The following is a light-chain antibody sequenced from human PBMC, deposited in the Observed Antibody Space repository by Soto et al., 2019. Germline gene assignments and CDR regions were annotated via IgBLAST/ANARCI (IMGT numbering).Light chain of an antibody. CDR3: SSYPSTTTYIL. CDR2: EVT. J-gene: IGLJ2*01. Sequence: QSALTQPASVSGSPGQSITISCTGSNSDIGTYNYVSWYQQHPGKAPKPIIYEVTNRPSEVSDRFSGSKSGNTASLTISGLQSEDEAFYHCSSYPSTTTYILFGGGTKLTVL. V-gene: IGLV2-14*01. CDR1: NSDIGTYNY.